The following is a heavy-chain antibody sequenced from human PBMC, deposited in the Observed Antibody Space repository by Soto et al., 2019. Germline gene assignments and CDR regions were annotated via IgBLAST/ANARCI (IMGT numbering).Heavy chain of an antibody. CDR1: GFTFSDYY. J-gene: IGHJ6*02. CDR3: ARSQYCGGDCSGMDV. CDR2: ISSSGSTI. D-gene: IGHD2-21*02. Sequence: GGSLRPSCAASGFTFSDYYMSWIRQAPGKGLEWVSYISSSGSTIYYADSVKGRFTISRDNAKNSLYLQMNSLRAEDTAVYYCARSQYCGGDCSGMDVWGQGTTVTVSS. V-gene: IGHV3-11*01.